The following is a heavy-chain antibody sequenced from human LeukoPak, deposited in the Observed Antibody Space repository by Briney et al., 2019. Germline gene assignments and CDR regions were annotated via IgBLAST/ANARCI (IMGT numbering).Heavy chain of an antibody. V-gene: IGHV1-24*01. J-gene: IGHJ4*02. CDR2: FDPEDSET. CDR3: ATDLVWFGELFNDY. CDR1: GYTLTELS. Sequence: GASVKVSCKVSGYTLTELSMHWVRQAPGKGLEWMGGFDPEDSETIYAQKFQGRVTMTEDTSTDTAYMELSSLRSEDTAVYYCATDLVWFGELFNDYWGQGTLVTVSS. D-gene: IGHD3-10*01.